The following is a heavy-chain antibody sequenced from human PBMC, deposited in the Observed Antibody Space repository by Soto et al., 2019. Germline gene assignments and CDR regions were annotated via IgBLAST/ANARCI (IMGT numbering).Heavy chain of an antibody. J-gene: IGHJ6*02. CDR3: ARPGYYGSGSYYTHYYYGMDV. CDR2: IYYSGST. CDR1: GGSISSSSYY. V-gene: IGHV4-39*01. Sequence: SETLSLTCTVSGGSISSSSYYWCWIRQPPGKGLEWIGSIYYSGSTYYNPSLKSRVTISVDTSKNQFSLKLSSVTAADTAVYYCARPGYYGSGSYYTHYYYGMDVWGQGTTVTVSS. D-gene: IGHD3-10*01.